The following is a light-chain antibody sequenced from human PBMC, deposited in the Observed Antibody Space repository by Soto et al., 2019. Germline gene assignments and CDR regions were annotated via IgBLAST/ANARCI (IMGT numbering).Light chain of an antibody. Sequence: QSVLTQPPSASGTPGQRVTISCSGSSSNIGSNTVNWYQQLPGTAPKLIIYSNNQRPSWVPDRFSGSKSGSSASLAISGLQSEDDADYYCAAWDDSLNGYVFVTGTKLTVL. J-gene: IGLJ1*01. V-gene: IGLV1-44*01. CDR1: SSNIGSNT. CDR2: SNN. CDR3: AAWDDSLNGYV.